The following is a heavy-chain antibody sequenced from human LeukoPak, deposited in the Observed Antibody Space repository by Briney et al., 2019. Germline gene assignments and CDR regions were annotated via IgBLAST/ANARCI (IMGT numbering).Heavy chain of an antibody. D-gene: IGHD2-2*01. CDR1: GYTFTGYY. CDR3: ARDKGSNCSSTSCPHYYFDY. CDR2: INPNGGGT. J-gene: IGHJ4*02. V-gene: IGHV1-2*02. Sequence: GESLKVSCKASGYTFTGYYMHWVRQAPGQGLEWMGWINPNGGGTNYAQKFQGRVTMTRDTSISTAYMELSRLRSDDTAVYYCARDKGSNCSSTSCPHYYFDYWGQGTLVTVSS.